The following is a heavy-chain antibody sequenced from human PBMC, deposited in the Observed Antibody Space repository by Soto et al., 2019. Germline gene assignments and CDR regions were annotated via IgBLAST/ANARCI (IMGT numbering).Heavy chain of an antibody. CDR3: ASYGDSSSWDDYYGMDV. V-gene: IGHV5-51*01. J-gene: IGHJ6*02. Sequence: DSLNISCKGSGSSFTSYWIGWVRQMPGKGLEWMGIIYPGDSDTRYSPSFQGQVTISADKSISTAYLQWSSLRASDTAMYYCASYGDSSSWDDYYGMDVWGQGTTVTVSS. CDR1: GSSFTSYW. CDR2: IYPGDSDT. D-gene: IGHD6-13*01.